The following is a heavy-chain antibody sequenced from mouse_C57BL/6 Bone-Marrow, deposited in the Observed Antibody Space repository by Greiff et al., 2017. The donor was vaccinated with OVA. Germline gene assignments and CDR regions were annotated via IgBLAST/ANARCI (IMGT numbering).Heavy chain of an antibody. D-gene: IGHD1-1*01. V-gene: IGHV1-55*01. J-gene: IGHJ3*01. CDR3: ARRDTTGAWFAY. CDR2: IYPGSGST. CDR1: GYTFTSYW. Sequence: QVQLQQPGAELVKPGASVKMSCKASGYTFTSYWITWVKQRPGQGLEWIGDIYPGSGSTNYNAKFKSKATLTVDTSSSTAYMQLSSLTSEDSAVYYCARRDTTGAWFAYWGQGTLVTVSA.